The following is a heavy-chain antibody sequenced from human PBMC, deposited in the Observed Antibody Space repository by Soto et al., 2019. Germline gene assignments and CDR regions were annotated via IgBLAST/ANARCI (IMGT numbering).Heavy chain of an antibody. CDR3: AVEDYFWGSYRAFDI. J-gene: IGHJ3*02. CDR2: IIPIPGIA. CDR1: GGTFSSYT. Sequence: QVQLVQSGAEVKKPGSSVKVSCKASGGTFSSYTISWVRQAPGQGLEWMGRIIPIPGIANYAQKCQGRVTITADKSTSKAYMELSSLRSEDTAVYYCAVEDYFWGSYRAFDIWGQGTMVTVSS. V-gene: IGHV1-69*02. D-gene: IGHD3-16*02.